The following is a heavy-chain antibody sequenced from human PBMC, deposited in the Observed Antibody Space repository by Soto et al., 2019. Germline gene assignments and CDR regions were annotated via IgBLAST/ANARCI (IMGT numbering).Heavy chain of an antibody. Sequence: SETLSLTCAVYGGSFSGYYWNWIRQPPGKGLEWIGEINHSGSTNYNPSLKSRVTISVDTSKNQFSLKLSSVTAADTAVYYCARVGGCSGGSCSNWFDPWGQGTLVTVSS. D-gene: IGHD2-15*01. J-gene: IGHJ5*02. CDR2: INHSGST. V-gene: IGHV4-34*01. CDR3: ARVGGCSGGSCSNWFDP. CDR1: GGSFSGYY.